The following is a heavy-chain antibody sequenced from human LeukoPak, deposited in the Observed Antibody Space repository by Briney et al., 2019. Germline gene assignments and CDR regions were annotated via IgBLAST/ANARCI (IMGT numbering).Heavy chain of an antibody. CDR1: GGSISGSEW. V-gene: IGHV4-4*02. J-gene: IGHJ4*02. CDR3: ARAALSTGMLDY. D-gene: IGHD1-1*01. Sequence: SGTLSLTCAVSGGSISGSEWWTWVRQPPGKGLEWIGEIYHSGSTNYNPSLKSRVTTSMDKSKNQLFLKLNSVTAADTAVYYCARAALSTGMLDYWGQGTLVTVSS. CDR2: IYHSGST.